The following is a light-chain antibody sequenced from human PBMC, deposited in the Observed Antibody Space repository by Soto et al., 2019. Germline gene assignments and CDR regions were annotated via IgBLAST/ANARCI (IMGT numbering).Light chain of an antibody. CDR3: QQYGSSPPRVT. J-gene: IGKJ4*01. CDR1: QSIIGT. Sequence: EVVVTQSPGTLSLSAGGRATLSCRASQSIIGTLAWYQQKPGQAPRLLTYGASNRATGIPDRFSGSGSGTVFTRTISRLEPEDFAVYYCQQYGSSPPRVTSGGGTKV. CDR2: GAS. V-gene: IGKV3-20*01.